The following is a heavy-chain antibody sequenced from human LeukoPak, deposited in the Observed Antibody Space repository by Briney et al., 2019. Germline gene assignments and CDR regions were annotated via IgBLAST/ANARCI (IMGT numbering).Heavy chain of an antibody. D-gene: IGHD3-22*01. Sequence: GGSLRLSCAASGFPFSSYSMTWVRQAPGKGLEWVSTISDNGGGTYYADSVKGWFTISRDNSKNTLFLQMNSLRAEDSAVYYCATDREGDPSAYYLVGGQGTLITVSS. V-gene: IGHV3-23*01. CDR3: ATDREGDPSAYYLV. J-gene: IGHJ4*02. CDR2: ISDNGGGT. CDR1: GFPFSSYS.